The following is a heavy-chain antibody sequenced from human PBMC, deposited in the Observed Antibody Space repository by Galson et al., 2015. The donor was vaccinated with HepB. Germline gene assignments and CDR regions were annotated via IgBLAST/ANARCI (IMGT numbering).Heavy chain of an antibody. J-gene: IGHJ1*01. V-gene: IGHV1-18*04. D-gene: IGHD2-21*02. CDR3: ARAEEGCGGDCLYLRGPYFQH. CDR1: GYTFTSYG. Sequence: SVKVSCKASGYTFTSYGISWVRQAPGQGLEWMGWISAYNGNTNYAQKLQGRVTMTTDTSTSTAYMGLRSLRSDDTAVYYCARAEEGCGGDCLYLRGPYFQHWGQGTLVTVSS. CDR2: ISAYNGNT.